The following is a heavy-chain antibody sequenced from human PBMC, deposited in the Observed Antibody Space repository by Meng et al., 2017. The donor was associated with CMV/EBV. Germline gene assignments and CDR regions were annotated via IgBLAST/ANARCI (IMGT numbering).Heavy chain of an antibody. V-gene: IGHV4-39*01. D-gene: IGHD2-21*02. CDR2: IYYSGST. Sequence: SETLSLTCTVSGGSISSSSYYWGWIRQPPGKGLEWIGSIYYSGSTYYNPSLKSRVTISVDTSKNQFSLKLSSVTAADTAVYYCARPHCANYFDYWGQGTLVTVSS. J-gene: IGHJ4*02. CDR1: GGSISSSSYY. CDR3: ARPHCANYFDY.